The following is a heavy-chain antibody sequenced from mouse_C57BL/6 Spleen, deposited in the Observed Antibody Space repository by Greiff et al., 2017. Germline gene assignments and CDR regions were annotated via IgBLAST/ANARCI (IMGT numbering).Heavy chain of an antibody. Sequence: QVQLQQPGAELVRPGSSVKLSCKASGYTFTSYWMHWVKQRPIQGLEWIGNIDPSDSETHYNQKFKDKATLTVDKSSSTAYMQLISLTSEDSAVSYCARGEYYYECYAMDYWGQGTSVTVSS. CDR1: GYTFTSYW. J-gene: IGHJ4*01. D-gene: IGHD1-1*01. CDR2: IDPSDSET. V-gene: IGHV1-52*01. CDR3: ARGEYYYECYAMDY.